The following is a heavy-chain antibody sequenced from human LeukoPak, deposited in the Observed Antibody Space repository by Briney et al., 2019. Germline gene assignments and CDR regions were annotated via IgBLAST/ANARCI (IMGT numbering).Heavy chain of an antibody. J-gene: IGHJ2*01. V-gene: IGHV4-38-2*01. CDR3: ARLGYSGSYYKGWYFDL. D-gene: IGHD1-26*01. CDR1: GDSISSGYY. CDR2: IYYSGAT. Sequence: TSETLSLTCAVCGDSISSGYYWGWIRQPPGKGLEWIGSIYYSGATHYNPSLKSRVTISVDTSKNQFSLTLNSVTAADTAVYYCARLGYSGSYYKGWYFDLGGRGTLVTVSS.